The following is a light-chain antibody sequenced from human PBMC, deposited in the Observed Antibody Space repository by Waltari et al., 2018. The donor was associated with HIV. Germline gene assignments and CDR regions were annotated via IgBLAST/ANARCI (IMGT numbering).Light chain of an antibody. V-gene: IGKV2-30*01. CDR2: KVS. Sequence: DVVMTQSPLSMPVTLGQPASIPCRSSQSLVYTDGITYLSWFTQRPGQSPQRLIYKVSNRDSGVPDRFSGSGSGTDFTLQISRVEADDVGVYYCMQGSHLYTFGQGTKLEIK. CDR3: MQGSHLYT. CDR1: QSLVYTDGITY. J-gene: IGKJ2*01.